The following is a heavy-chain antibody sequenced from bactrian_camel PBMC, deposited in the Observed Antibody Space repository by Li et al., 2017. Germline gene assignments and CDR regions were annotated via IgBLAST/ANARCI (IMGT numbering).Heavy chain of an antibody. D-gene: IGHD2*01. CDR3: AADLGQCGVVVRLGFDY. J-gene: IGHJ4*01. CDR1: GYTFTRYC. V-gene: IGHV3S1*01. Sequence: HVQLVESGGGLVQPGGSLKLSCAASGSGTSGYTFTRYCMAWFRQSPGREREAVATLDADGDTVYADDVKGRFTISKDGAKTLALQMNNLKSEDTAVYYCAADLGQCGVVVRLGFDYWGQGTQVTVS. CDR2: LDADGDT.